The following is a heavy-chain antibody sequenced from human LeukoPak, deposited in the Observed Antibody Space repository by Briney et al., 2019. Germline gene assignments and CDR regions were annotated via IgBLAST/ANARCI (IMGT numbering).Heavy chain of an antibody. D-gene: IGHD2-15*01. J-gene: IGHJ4*02. CDR1: GSTVSISY. CDR3: ARGSEGYCSGAACSLRD. Sequence: GGSLTPSCEASGSTVSISYLTWVRQAPGKGLEWVSLIYGGGVTSYEESVKGRFTVSRDASKNTLYLQMDSLRAEDTAVYYCARGSEGYCSGAACSLRDWGQGTLVTVSS. CDR2: IYGGGVT. V-gene: IGHV3-66*01.